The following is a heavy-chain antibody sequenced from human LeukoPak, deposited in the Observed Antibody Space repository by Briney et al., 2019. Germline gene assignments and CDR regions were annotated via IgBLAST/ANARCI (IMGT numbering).Heavy chain of an antibody. D-gene: IGHD3-22*01. Sequence: PSETLSLTCTVSSGSISNSYWSWIRQPAGKGLEWIGRFYISGSTNYNPSLKSRVTISVDTSKNQFSLKLSSVTAADTAVYYCARDKAYYYDSSGYYHNWFDPWGQGTLVTVSS. CDR3: ARDKAYYYDSSGYYHNWFDP. CDR1: SGSISNSY. V-gene: IGHV4-4*07. CDR2: FYISGST. J-gene: IGHJ5*02.